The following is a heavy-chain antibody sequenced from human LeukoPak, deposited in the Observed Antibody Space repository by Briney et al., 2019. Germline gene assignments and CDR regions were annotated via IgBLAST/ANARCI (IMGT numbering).Heavy chain of an antibody. Sequence: GGSLRLSCTASGFTFDEYAMHWVGQAPAKGLEGVSLISGDGGTTDYADSVKGRFTISRDNAKNSLYLQMNSLRAEDTAVYYCASSFPSRDGYNYVWRYFDYWGQGTLVTVSS. CDR3: ASSFPSRDGYNYVWRYFDY. CDR2: ISGDGGTT. D-gene: IGHD5-24*01. CDR1: GFTFDEYA. J-gene: IGHJ4*02. V-gene: IGHV3-43*02.